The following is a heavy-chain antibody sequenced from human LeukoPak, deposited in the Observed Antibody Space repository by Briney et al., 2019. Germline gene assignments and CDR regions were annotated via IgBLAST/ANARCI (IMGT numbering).Heavy chain of an antibody. D-gene: IGHD6-19*01. CDR1: GFTFSSYG. CDR2: ISYDGSNK. Sequence: PGGSLRLSCAASGFTFSSYGMHWVRQAPGKGLEWVAVISYDGSNKYYADSVKGRFTISRDNSKNTLYLRLNSLRAEDTAVYYCAKVRANSGWHYDAFNIWGQGTMVTVSS. V-gene: IGHV3-30*18. CDR3: AKVRANSGWHYDAFNI. J-gene: IGHJ3*02.